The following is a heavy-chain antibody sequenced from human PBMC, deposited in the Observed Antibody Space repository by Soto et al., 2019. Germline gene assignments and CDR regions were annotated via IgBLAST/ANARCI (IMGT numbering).Heavy chain of an antibody. Sequence: ASVKVSCKASGYTFSNYGISWVRQAPGQGLEWMGWINPNSGGTNYAQKFQGWVTMTRDTSISTAYMELSRLRSDDTAVYYFAIGGRWLVPEDAFDIWGQGTMVTVSS. CDR2: INPNSGGT. J-gene: IGHJ3*02. V-gene: IGHV1-2*04. CDR3: AIGGRWLVPEDAFDI. D-gene: IGHD6-19*01. CDR1: GYTFSNYG.